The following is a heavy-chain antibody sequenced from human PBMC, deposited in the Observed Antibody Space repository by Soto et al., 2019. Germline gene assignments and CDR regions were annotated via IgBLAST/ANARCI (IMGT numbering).Heavy chain of an antibody. J-gene: IGHJ4*02. CDR2: IDTDGGGT. V-gene: IGHV3-74*01. CDR1: GFTFRSHR. Sequence: EVQLVESGGGLVQPGGSLRVSCAASGFTFRSHRIHWVRQAPGKELEWVSRIDTDGGGTSYADSVKGRFTISTDNAGNTVYLQMNGLRVGDTAVYYCATVFDVWGQGTLVTVSS. D-gene: IGHD4-17*01. CDR3: ATVFDV.